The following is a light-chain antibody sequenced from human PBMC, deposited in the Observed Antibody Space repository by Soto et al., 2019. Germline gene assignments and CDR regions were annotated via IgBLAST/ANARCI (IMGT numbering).Light chain of an antibody. CDR1: QSISTW. J-gene: IGKJ1*01. CDR3: QQYNTYSWT. CDR2: KAS. V-gene: IGKV1-5*03. Sequence: DVQMTQSPSTLSASVGDRVTITCRASQSISTWLDWYQQKPGKAPKLLIYKASGLESGVPSRFSGSGSGTEFTLTISSLQPDDFATYYCQQYNTYSWTFGQVTKVEIK.